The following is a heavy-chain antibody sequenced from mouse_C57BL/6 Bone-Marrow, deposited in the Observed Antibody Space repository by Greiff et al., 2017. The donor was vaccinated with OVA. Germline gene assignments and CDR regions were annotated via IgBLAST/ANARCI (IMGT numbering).Heavy chain of an antibody. CDR3: ARSLYYYGRSFLAY. V-gene: IGHV1-76*01. J-gene: IGHJ3*01. D-gene: IGHD1-1*01. CDR2: IYPGSGNT. CDR1: GYTFTDYY. Sequence: VQLQQSGAELVRPGASVKLSCKASGYTFTDYYINWVKQRPGQGLEWIARIYPGSGNTYYNEKFKGKATLTAEKSSSTAYMQLSSLTSEDSAVYFCARSLYYYGRSFLAYWGQGTLVTVSA.